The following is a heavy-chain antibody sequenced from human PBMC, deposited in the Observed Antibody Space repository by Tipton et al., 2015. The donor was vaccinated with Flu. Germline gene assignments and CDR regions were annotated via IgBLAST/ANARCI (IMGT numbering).Heavy chain of an antibody. D-gene: IGHD5-12*01. CDR3: ARAVAGSGSL. V-gene: IGHV3-7*01. J-gene: IGHJ3*01. CDR2: IKQDGSEK. Sequence: GSLRLSCAASGFILSSYWMNWVRQAPGKGLEWVANIKQDGSEKYYVDSVKGRFTISRDNAKNSLYLQMNNLRAEDTAVYYCARAVAGSGSLWGQGTMVTISS. CDR1: GFILSSYW.